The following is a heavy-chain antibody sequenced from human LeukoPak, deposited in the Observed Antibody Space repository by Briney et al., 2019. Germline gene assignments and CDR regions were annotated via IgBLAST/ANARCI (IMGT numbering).Heavy chain of an antibody. V-gene: IGHV4-31*03. Sequence: SQTLSLTCTVSGGSISSGGYYWSWIRQHPGKGLEWIGYIYYSGSTYYNPSLKSRVTISVDTSKNQFSLKLSSVTAADTAVYYCARDPDYGGLYYFDYWGQGTLVTVSS. D-gene: IGHD4-23*01. J-gene: IGHJ4*02. CDR2: IYYSGST. CDR3: ARDPDYGGLYYFDY. CDR1: GGSISSGGYY.